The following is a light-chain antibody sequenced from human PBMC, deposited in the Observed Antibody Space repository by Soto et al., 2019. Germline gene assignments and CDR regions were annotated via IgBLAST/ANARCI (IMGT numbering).Light chain of an antibody. V-gene: IGKV1D-12*01. Sequence: DIQMTQSPSSVSASLGDRVTITCRASQSINTWLAWYQQKPGKAPKLLIYGATSLQSGVPSRFSGSGSGTDFTLTITSLQPEDFATYYCQQANSYPPFPFGPGTKVDIK. CDR3: QQANSYPPFP. J-gene: IGKJ3*01. CDR1: QSINTW. CDR2: GAT.